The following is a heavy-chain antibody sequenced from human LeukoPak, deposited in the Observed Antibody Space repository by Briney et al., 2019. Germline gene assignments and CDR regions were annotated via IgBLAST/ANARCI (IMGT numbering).Heavy chain of an antibody. CDR1: GGSISSSGYY. Sequence: ASETLSLTCTVSGGSISSSGYYWGWIRQPPGKGLEWIGSIDYSGSTYYNPSLKGRVTISVDTSKKQFSLKLSSVTAADTAVYYCARDDSGYDSNYFDYWGQGTLVTVSS. CDR2: IDYSGST. CDR3: ARDDSGYDSNYFDY. J-gene: IGHJ4*02. V-gene: IGHV4-39*07. D-gene: IGHD5-12*01.